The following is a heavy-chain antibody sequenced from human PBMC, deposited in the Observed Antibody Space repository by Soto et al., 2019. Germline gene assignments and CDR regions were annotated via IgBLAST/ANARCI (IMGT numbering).Heavy chain of an antibody. V-gene: IGHV1-69*13. CDR1: GGMFYSSA. Sequence: ASVKVSCKASGGMFYSSAINWVRQAPGQGLEWMGGIVPMNGSPKYAQGFQGRVTITADGSATTVYMDLSGLKSEDTAVYYCTFAPNWNYQLTRYWGRGTLVTVS. CDR3: TFAPNWNYQLTRY. D-gene: IGHD1-7*01. J-gene: IGHJ1*01. CDR2: IVPMNGSP.